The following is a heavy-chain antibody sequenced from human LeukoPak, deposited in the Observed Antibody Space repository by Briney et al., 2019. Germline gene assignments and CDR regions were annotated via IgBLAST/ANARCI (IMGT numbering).Heavy chain of an antibody. CDR3: AKEGRSLQTY. Sequence: GGSLRLSCAGSGFTFKDYYLNWIRLAPGKGLEWVANIKEDGTETYYVDSVKGRFTISRDNAKNSLYLQMNSLRVEDTAVYYCAKEGRSLQTYWGQGTLVTVSS. CDR1: GFTFKDYY. V-gene: IGHV3-7*03. CDR2: IKEDGTET. D-gene: IGHD5-24*01. J-gene: IGHJ4*02.